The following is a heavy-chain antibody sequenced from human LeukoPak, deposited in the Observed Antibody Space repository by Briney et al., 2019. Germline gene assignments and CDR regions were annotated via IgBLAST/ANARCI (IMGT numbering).Heavy chain of an antibody. D-gene: IGHD6-19*01. Sequence: ASVKLSCTASGYTFTGYYMHWVRQAPGQGLEWMGWINPNSGGTNYAQKFQGRVTMTRDTSISTAYMELSRLRSDDTAVYYCATVAGTLLYMDVWGKGTTVTVSS. CDR2: INPNSGGT. CDR3: ATVAGTLLYMDV. J-gene: IGHJ6*03. CDR1: GYTFTGYY. V-gene: IGHV1-2*02.